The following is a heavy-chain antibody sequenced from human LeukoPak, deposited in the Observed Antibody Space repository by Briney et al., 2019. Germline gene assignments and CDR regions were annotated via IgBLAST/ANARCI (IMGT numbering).Heavy chain of an antibody. D-gene: IGHD3-10*01. CDR3: ARFYGSGLYYMDV. V-gene: IGHV4-59*08. J-gene: IGHJ6*03. CDR2: IYYSGST. CDR1: GGSISSYS. Sequence: SETLSLTCTVSGGSISSYSWSWIRQPPGKGLEWIGYIYYSGSTYYNPSLKSRVTISVDTSKNQFSLKLSSVTAADTAVYYCARFYGSGLYYMDVWGKGTTVTISS.